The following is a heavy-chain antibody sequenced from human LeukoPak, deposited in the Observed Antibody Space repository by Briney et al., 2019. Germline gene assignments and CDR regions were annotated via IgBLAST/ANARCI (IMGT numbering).Heavy chain of an antibody. CDR2: TYYRSKWYN. J-gene: IGHJ4*02. V-gene: IGHV6-1*01. CDR3: ARCLSPVGAFRYFDY. CDR1: GDIVSSNSAA. Sequence: SQTLSLACAISGDIVSSNSAAWNWIRQSPSRGLEWLGRTYYRSKWYNDYAVSVKSRITINPDTSKNQFSLQLNSVTPEDTAVYYCARCLSPVGAFRYFDYWGQGTLVTVSS. D-gene: IGHD1-26*01.